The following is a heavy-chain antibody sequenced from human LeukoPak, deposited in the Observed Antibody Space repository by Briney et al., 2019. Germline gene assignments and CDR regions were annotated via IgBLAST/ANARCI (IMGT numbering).Heavy chain of an antibody. CDR3: ARILVGATTDY. D-gene: IGHD1-26*01. CDR2: IYYDGST. V-gene: IGHV4-61*01. Sequence: SETLSLTCTVSGGSVSSATYYWSCIRQPPGRGLEWIGFIYYDGSTSYNPSLKSRVTLSVATSKNQCSLKLSSVTAADSALYYCARILVGATTDYWGQGTLVTVSS. J-gene: IGHJ4*02. CDR1: GGSVSSATYY.